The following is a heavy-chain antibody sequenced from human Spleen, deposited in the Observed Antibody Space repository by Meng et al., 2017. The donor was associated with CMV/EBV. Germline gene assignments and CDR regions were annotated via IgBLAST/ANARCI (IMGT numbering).Heavy chain of an antibody. CDR2: ISSSGSPI. D-gene: IGHD3-3*01. CDR1: GFTVSNDY. CDR3: ASSRFLEWLSAAFDT. V-gene: IGHV3-11*04. Sequence: GESLKISCAASGFTVSNDYMNWVRQAPRKGLEWVSYISSSGSPIYYADSVKGRFTISRDNAKNSLYLQMNSLRVEDTAVYYCASSRFLEWLSAAFDTWGQGTMVTVSS. J-gene: IGHJ3*02.